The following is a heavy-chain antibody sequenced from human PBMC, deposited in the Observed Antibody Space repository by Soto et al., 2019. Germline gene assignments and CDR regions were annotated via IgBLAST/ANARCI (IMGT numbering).Heavy chain of an antibody. V-gene: IGHV1-18*01. D-gene: IGHD1-1*01. Sequence: GASVKVSCKASGYTFTTYAFSWVRQAPGQGLEWMGWISSYNGYTNYAPNLQGRVTMTTDTSTNTAYMDLRSLRSDDTAVYYCARHNSQWPNWFDPWGQGTPVTVSS. CDR2: ISSYNGYT. J-gene: IGHJ5*02. CDR3: ARHNSQWPNWFDP. CDR1: GYTFTTYA.